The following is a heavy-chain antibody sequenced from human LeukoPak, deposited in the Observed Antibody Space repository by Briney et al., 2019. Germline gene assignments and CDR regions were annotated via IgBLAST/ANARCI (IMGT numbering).Heavy chain of an antibody. J-gene: IGHJ4*02. CDR3: ARDRGPRTGFMVREAYDY. CDR2: INTDGSIT. Sequence: GSLRLSCAASGFTFSDYWIHWVRQAPGKGLVWVSRINTDGSITNYADSVKGRFSISRDNAKNTLYLQMSSLRAEDTAVYYCARDRGPRTGFMVREAYDYWGQGTLVTVSS. CDR1: GFTFSDYW. V-gene: IGHV3-74*01. D-gene: IGHD3-10*01.